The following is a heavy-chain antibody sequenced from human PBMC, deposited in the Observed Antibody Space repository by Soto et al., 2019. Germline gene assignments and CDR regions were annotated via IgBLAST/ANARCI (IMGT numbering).Heavy chain of an antibody. CDR1: GYTFTSYA. CDR3: ARDGVDTGYSSSLDY. CDR2: IIPIFGTA. D-gene: IGHD6-13*01. V-gene: IGHV1-69*13. Sequence: SVKVSCKASGYTFTSYAISWVRQAPGQGLEWMGGIIPIFGTANYAQKFQGRVTITADESTSTAYMELSSLRSEDTAVYYCARDGVDTGYSSSLDYWAQRTLVTVSS. J-gene: IGHJ4*02.